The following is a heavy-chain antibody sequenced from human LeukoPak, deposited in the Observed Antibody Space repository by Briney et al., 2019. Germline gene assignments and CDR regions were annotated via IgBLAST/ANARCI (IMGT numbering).Heavy chain of an antibody. Sequence: TSETLSLTCAVYGGSFSGYYWSWIRQPPGKGLEWIGEINHSGSTNYNPSLKSRVTISVDTSKNQFSLKLSSVTAADTAVYYCAGLGVTQQYYYGMDVWGQGTTVTVSS. J-gene: IGHJ6*02. CDR2: INHSGST. CDR3: AGLGVTQQYYYGMDV. D-gene: IGHD3-3*01. CDR1: GGSFSGYY. V-gene: IGHV4-34*01.